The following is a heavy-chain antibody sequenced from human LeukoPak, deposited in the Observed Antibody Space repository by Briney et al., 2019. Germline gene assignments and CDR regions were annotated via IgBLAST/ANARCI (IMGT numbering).Heavy chain of an antibody. CDR3: ARDWAKSQLGPDAFDI. CDR2: INPSGGST. V-gene: IGHV1-46*01. J-gene: IGHJ3*02. CDR1: GYTFTSYY. D-gene: IGHD1-1*01. Sequence: ASVTVSCKASGYTFTSYYMHWVRQAPGQGLEWMGIINPSGGSTSYAQKFQGRVTMTRDMSTSTVYMELSSLRSEDTAVYYCARDWAKSQLGPDAFDIWGQGTMVTVSS.